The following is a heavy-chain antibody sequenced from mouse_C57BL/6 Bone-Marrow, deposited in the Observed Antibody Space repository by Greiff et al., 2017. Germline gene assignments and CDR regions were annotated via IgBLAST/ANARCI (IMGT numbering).Heavy chain of an antibody. CDR3: ARWGSGDYFDY. CDR2: INPNNGGT. Sequence: EVQLQQSGPELVKPGASVKISCKASGYTFTDYYMNWVKQSNGKSLEWIGDINPNNGGTSYNQKFKGKATLTVDKSSSTAYMELRSLTSEDSAVYYCARWGSGDYFDYWGQGTTLTVSS. J-gene: IGHJ2*01. CDR1: GYTFTDYY. V-gene: IGHV1-26*01.